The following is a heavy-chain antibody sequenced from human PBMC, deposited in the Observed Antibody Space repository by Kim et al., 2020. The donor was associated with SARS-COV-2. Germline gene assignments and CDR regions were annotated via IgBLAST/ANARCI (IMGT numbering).Heavy chain of an antibody. V-gene: IGHV1-69*13. D-gene: IGHD3-22*01. J-gene: IGHJ4*02. CDR2: IIPIFGTA. CDR1: GGTFSSYA. CDR3: ARVYYYDSSGYYRGWDFDY. Sequence: ASVKVSCKASGGTFSSYAISWVRQAPGQGLEWMGGIIPIFGTANYAQKFQGRVTITADESTSTAYMELSSLRSEDTAVYYCARVYYYDSSGYYRGWDFDYWGQGTLVTVSS.